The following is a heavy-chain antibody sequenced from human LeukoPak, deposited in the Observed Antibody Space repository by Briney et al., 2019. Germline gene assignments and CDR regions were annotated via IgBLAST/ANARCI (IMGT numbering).Heavy chain of an antibody. V-gene: IGHV4-34*01. J-gene: IGHJ5*02. CDR3: ARLTYSNNWYFRRGLDNWFDP. CDR2: INHSGSA. CDR1: GGSFSRYY. D-gene: IGHD6-13*01. Sequence: PSETLSLTCAVYGGSFSRYYWTWIRQPPGKGLEWIGEINHSGSANYNPSLKSRVTISVDASKSQFSLRLSSVTAADTAVYYCARLTYSNNWYFRRGLDNWFDPWGQGTLVTVSS.